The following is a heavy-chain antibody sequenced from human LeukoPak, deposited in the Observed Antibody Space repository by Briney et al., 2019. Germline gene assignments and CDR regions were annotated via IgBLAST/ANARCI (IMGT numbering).Heavy chain of an antibody. Sequence: SETLSLTCTVSGGSISDFYWSWIRQPAGKGLEWIGRIYSGGSTNYNPSLKSRVTMSVDTSKKQFSLHLGSVTAADTAVYYCARDFDFWGQGTLVTVSS. CDR3: ARDFDF. CDR2: IYSGGST. V-gene: IGHV4-4*07. J-gene: IGHJ4*02. CDR1: GGSISDFY.